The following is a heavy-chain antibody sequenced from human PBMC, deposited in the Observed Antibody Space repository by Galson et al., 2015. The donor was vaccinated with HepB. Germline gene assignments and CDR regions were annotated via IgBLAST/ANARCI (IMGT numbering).Heavy chain of an antibody. V-gene: IGHV1-69*06. J-gene: IGHJ5*02. CDR1: GGTFSSYA. CDR2: IIPIFGTA. D-gene: IGHD6-13*01. CDR3: AREWAAAANSGFDP. Sequence: SVKVSCKASGGTFSSYAISWVRQAPGQGLEWMGGIIPIFGTANYAQKFQGRVTITADKSTSTAYMELSSLRSEDTAVYYCAREWAAAANSGFDPWGQGTLVTVSS.